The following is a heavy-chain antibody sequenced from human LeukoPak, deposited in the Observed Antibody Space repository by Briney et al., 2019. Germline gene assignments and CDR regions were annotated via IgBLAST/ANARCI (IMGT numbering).Heavy chain of an antibody. V-gene: IGHV1-8*01. J-gene: IGHJ5*02. Sequence: ASVKVSCKASGYTFTSYDINWVRQATGQGLEWMGWMNPNSGNTGYAQKFQGRVTMTRNTSISTAYMELSSLRSEDTAVYYCAKESYYYDSSDNWFDPWGQGTLVTVSS. CDR3: AKESYYYDSSDNWFDP. CDR2: MNPNSGNT. CDR1: GYTFTSYD. D-gene: IGHD3-22*01.